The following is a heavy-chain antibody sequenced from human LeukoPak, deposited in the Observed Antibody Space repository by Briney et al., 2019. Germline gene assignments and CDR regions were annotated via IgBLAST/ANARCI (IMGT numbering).Heavy chain of an antibody. CDR3: GSDTVLGY. D-gene: IGHD5-18*01. Sequence: GGSLRLSRAASGFTFSTYWMHWVRQAPGKGLVWVSRINGDGSSTFYADSVKGRFTISRDNAKNTVYLQMNSLRGEDTAVYYCGSDTVLGYWGQGTLVTASS. J-gene: IGHJ4*02. V-gene: IGHV3-74*01. CDR1: GFTFSTYW. CDR2: INGDGSST.